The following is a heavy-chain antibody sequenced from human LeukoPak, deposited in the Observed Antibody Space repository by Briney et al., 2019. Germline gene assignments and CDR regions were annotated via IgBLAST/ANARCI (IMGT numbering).Heavy chain of an antibody. J-gene: IGHJ6*03. CDR3: ASHMSPVGFGVVTYHTDYYYYMDV. V-gene: IGHV1-2*02. D-gene: IGHD3-3*01. Sequence: GASVKVSCKASGYTFTGYYMHWVRQAPGQGLEWMGWINPNSGGTNYAQKFQGRVAMTRDTSISTAYMELGRLRSDDTAVYYCASHMSPVGFGVVTYHTDYYYYMDVWGKGTTVTVSS. CDR1: GYTFTGYY. CDR2: INPNSGGT.